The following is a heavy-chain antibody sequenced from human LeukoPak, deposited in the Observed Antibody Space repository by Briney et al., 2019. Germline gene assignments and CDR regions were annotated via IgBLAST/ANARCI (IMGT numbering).Heavy chain of an antibody. D-gene: IGHD3-3*01. CDR2: IIPIFGTA. CDR3: ASRDYNFWSGYCPFDY. Sequence: SVKVSCKASGGTFSSYAISWVRQAPGQGLEWMGGIIPIFGTANYAQKFQGRVTITADESTSTAYMELSSLRSEDTAVYYCASRDYNFWSGYCPFDYWGQGTLVTVSS. CDR1: GGTFSSYA. V-gene: IGHV1-69*13. J-gene: IGHJ4*02.